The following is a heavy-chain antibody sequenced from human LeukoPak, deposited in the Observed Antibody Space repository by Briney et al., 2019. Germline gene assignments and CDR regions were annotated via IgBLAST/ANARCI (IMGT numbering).Heavy chain of an antibody. CDR1: GFTFSNYA. J-gene: IGHJ2*01. D-gene: IGHD1-26*01. Sequence: GGSLRLSCAASGFTFSNYALSWVRQAPGQGLEWVSTFSESGGNTYYADSVKGRFTISRDNSKNTLYLHMNTLRAEDTAIYYCAKDRTVGASYWYFDLWGRGTLVTVSS. CDR2: FSESGGNT. V-gene: IGHV3-23*01. CDR3: AKDRTVGASYWYFDL.